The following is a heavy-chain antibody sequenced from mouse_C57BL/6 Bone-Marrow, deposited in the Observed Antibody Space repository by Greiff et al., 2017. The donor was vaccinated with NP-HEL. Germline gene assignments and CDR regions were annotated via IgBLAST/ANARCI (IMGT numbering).Heavy chain of an antibody. Sequence: EVKLQQSGPELVKPGASVKMSCKASGYTFTDYNMHWVKQSHGKSLEWIGYINPNNGGTSYNQKFKGKATLTVNKSSSTAYMELRSLTSEDSAVYYCASSSSHWYFDVWGTGTTVTVSS. CDR3: ASSSSHWYFDV. CDR1: GYTFTDYN. CDR2: INPNNGGT. J-gene: IGHJ1*03. D-gene: IGHD1-1*01. V-gene: IGHV1-22*01.